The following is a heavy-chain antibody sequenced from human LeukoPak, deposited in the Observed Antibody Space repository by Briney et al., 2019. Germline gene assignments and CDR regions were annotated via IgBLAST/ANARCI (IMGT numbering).Heavy chain of an antibody. D-gene: IGHD3-10*01. Sequence: GASVKVSCKASGYTFTSYYVHWVRQAPGQGLEWMGIINPSVGNANYAQKFQGRVTMTRDMSTSTVYMDLNSLRSEDTAIYYCARGSFGGSGTPFDYWGQGTLVTVSS. J-gene: IGHJ4*02. CDR2: INPSVGNA. V-gene: IGHV1-46*01. CDR3: ARGSFGGSGTPFDY. CDR1: GYTFTSYY.